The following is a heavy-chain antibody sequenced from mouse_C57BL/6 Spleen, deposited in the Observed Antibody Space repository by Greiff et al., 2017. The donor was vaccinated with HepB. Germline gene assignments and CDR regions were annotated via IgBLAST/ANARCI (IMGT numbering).Heavy chain of an antibody. CDR2: INPSSGYT. CDR1: GYTFTSYW. Sequence: QVQLKQSGAELAKPGASVKLSCKASGYTFTSYWMHWVKQRPGQGLEWIGYINPSSGYTKYNQKFKDKATLTADISSSTAYMQLSSLTYEDSAVYYCAREGAHYFDYWGQGTTLTVSS. J-gene: IGHJ2*01. CDR3: AREGAHYFDY. V-gene: IGHV1-7*01.